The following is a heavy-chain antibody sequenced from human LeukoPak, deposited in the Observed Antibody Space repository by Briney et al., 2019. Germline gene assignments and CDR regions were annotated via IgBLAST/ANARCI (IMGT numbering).Heavy chain of an antibody. CDR2: IYYSGST. CDR1: GVSISSSSYY. D-gene: IGHD3-10*01. CDR3: ARKTPTRAYYYDSKSYPGFMDV. J-gene: IGHJ6*03. V-gene: IGHV4-39*07. Sequence: SETLSLTCTVSGVSISSSSYYWGWIRQPPGKGLEWIGTIYYSGSTHYKTSLKSRVTISVDKSKNQFSLKLRSVTAADTAVYYCARKTPTRAYYYDSKSYPGFMDVWGKGTTVSISS.